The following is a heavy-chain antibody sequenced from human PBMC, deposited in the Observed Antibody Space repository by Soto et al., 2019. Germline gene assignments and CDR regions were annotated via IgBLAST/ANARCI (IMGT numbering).Heavy chain of an antibody. V-gene: IGHV3-66*01. J-gene: IGHJ4*02. Sequence: PGGSLRLSCAASGFSVSSNYMSWVRQAPGKGLEWVSVIYSGGSTYYADSVKGRFTISRDNSKNTLCLQMNSLRAEDTAVYYCAREEEKQLVFDYWGQGTLVTVSS. CDR1: GFSVSSNY. CDR3: AREEEKQLVFDY. CDR2: IYSGGST. D-gene: IGHD6-13*01.